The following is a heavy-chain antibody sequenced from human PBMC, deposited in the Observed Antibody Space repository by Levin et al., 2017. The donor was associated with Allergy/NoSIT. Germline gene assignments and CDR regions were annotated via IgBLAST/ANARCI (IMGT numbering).Heavy chain of an antibody. V-gene: IGHV3-48*01. CDR3: ARDYFVTVTAPGY. D-gene: IGHD2-21*02. Sequence: LSLTCAASGFTFSSYSMNWVRQAPGKGLEWVSYISSSSSTIYYADSVKGRFTISRDNAKNSLYLQMNSLRAEDTAVYYCARDYFVTVTAPGYWGQGTLVTVSS. CDR1: GFTFSSYS. J-gene: IGHJ4*02. CDR2: ISSSSSTI.